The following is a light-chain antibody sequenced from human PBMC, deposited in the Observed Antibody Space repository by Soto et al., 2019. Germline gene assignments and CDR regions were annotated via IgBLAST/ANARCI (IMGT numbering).Light chain of an antibody. CDR2: EVT. CDR3: SSFTSNTTRYV. Sequence: LAQPASVSGSPGQSITISCTGTSSDVGGYNYVSWYQQHPGKAPKLMIYEVTNRPSGVSNRFSGSKSGNTASLTISGLQAEDEADYYCSSFTSNTTRYVFGPGTKVTVL. CDR1: SSDVGGYNY. J-gene: IGLJ1*01. V-gene: IGLV2-14*01.